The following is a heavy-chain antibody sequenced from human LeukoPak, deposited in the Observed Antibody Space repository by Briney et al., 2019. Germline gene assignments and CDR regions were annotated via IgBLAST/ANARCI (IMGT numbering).Heavy chain of an antibody. V-gene: IGHV4-59*08. CDR3: ARNGYNSPFDY. D-gene: IGHD5-24*01. Sequence: SETLSLTCTVSGGSISSYYWSWIRQPPGKGLEWIGYIYYSGNTNYNPSLKSRVTISVDTSKNQFSLKLTSVTAADTAVYYCARNGYNSPFDYWGQGTLVTVSS. CDR2: IYYSGNT. J-gene: IGHJ4*02. CDR1: GGSISSYY.